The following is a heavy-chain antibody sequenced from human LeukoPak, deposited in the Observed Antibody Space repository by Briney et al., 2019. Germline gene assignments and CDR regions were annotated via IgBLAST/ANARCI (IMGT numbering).Heavy chain of an antibody. CDR1: GFTVSSNY. J-gene: IGHJ4*02. CDR3: VRLLAYRSAWFDY. V-gene: IGHV4-59*02. D-gene: IGHD2/OR15-2a*01. CDR2: IYSNGNT. Sequence: GSLRLSCAASGFTVSSNYMSWVRQPPGKELEWIGYIYSNGNTNYNPSLKSRVTISIDTSKGQFSLSLTSVSAADTAVYYCVRLLAYRSAWFDYWGQGTLVIVSS.